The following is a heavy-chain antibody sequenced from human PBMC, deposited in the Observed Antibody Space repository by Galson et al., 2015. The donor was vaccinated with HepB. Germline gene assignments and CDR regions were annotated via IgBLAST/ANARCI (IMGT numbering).Heavy chain of an antibody. CDR3: ARRGDYGGNNGMDV. Sequence: SLRLSCAASGSTVSSNYMSWVRQAPGKGLEWVSVIYSGGSTYYADSVKGRFTISRDNSKNTLYLQMNSLRAEDTVVYYCARRGDYGGNNGMDVWGQGTTVTVSS. V-gene: IGHV3-66*01. CDR2: IYSGGST. CDR1: GSTVSSNY. J-gene: IGHJ6*02. D-gene: IGHD4-23*01.